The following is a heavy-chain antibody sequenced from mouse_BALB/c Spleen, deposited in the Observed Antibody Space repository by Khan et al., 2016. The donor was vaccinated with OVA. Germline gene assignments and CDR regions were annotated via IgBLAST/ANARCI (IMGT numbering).Heavy chain of an antibody. CDR1: GYTFSSYW. J-gene: IGHJ3*01. CDR3: ARGGYGGFAY. Sequence: QVQLQQSGGDLMKPGASVKISCKATGYTFSSYWIEWVKQRPGHGLEWIGQIFPGSVSTTYNEKFKGKATFTAETSSNTAYMQLSSLTSEDSAVYYCARGGYGGFAYWGQGTLVTVSA. V-gene: IGHV1-9*01. D-gene: IGHD2-2*01. CDR2: IFPGSVST.